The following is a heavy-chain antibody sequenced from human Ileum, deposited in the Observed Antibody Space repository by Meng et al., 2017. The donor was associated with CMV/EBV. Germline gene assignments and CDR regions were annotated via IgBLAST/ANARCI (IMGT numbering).Heavy chain of an antibody. Sequence: QVQLQQSGPGLVKPSQTLSLTCAISGDSVSSKSVTWNWIRQSPSRGLEWLGRTYYRSKWYNDYAVSAKSRITINPDTSRNHFFLQLSSVSPEDTAVYYCARNIFEDQMLPFDYWGQGTLVTVSS. D-gene: IGHD2-2*01. J-gene: IGHJ4*02. CDR1: GDSVSSKSVT. V-gene: IGHV6-1*01. CDR3: ARNIFEDQMLPFDY. CDR2: TYYRSKWYN.